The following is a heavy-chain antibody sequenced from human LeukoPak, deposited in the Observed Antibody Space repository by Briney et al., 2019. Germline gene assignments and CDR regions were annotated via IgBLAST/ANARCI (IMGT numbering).Heavy chain of an antibody. CDR3: ARDHYGSGDARRFDY. D-gene: IGHD3-10*01. Sequence: GRSLRLSCAASGFTFSSYAMHWVRQAPGKGLEWVAVISYDGSNKYYADSVKGRFTISRDNSKNTLYLQMTSLRAEDTAVYYCARDHYGSGDARRFDYWGQGTLVTVSS. CDR2: ISYDGSNK. V-gene: IGHV3-30-3*01. CDR1: GFTFSSYA. J-gene: IGHJ4*02.